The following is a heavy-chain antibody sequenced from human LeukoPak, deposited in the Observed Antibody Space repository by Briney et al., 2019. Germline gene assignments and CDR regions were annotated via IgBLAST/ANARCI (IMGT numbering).Heavy chain of an antibody. Sequence: GRSLRLSCAASGFTFSSYGMHWVRQAPGKGLEWVAVISYDGSNKYYADSLKGRFTISRDNAKNSLYLQMNSLRVEDTAVYYCARMKLKAVRGVIIEGGDFDYWGQGTLVTVSS. CDR3: ARMKLKAVRGVIIEGGDFDY. CDR2: ISYDGSNK. CDR1: GFTFSSYG. V-gene: IGHV3-30*03. J-gene: IGHJ4*02. D-gene: IGHD3-10*01.